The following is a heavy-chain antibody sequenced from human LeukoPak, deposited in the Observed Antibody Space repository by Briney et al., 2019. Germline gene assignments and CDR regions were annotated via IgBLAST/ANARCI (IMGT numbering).Heavy chain of an antibody. CDR2: ISYDGSNK. CDR3: AKDRHDYGDYGLIDY. J-gene: IGHJ4*02. D-gene: IGHD4-17*01. CDR1: GFTFSSYA. V-gene: IGHV3-30-3*01. Sequence: GGSLRLSCAASGFTFSSYAMHWVRQAPGKGLEWVAVISYDGSNKYYADSVKGRFTISRDNSKNTLYLQMNSLRAEDTAVYYCAKDRHDYGDYGLIDYWGQGTLVTVSS.